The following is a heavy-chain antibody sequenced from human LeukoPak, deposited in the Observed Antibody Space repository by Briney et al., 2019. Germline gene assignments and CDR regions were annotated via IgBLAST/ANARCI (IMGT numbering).Heavy chain of an antibody. CDR1: GYTFTGYY. V-gene: IGHV1-2*02. Sequence: ASVKVSCKASGYTFTGYYMHWVRQAPGQGLEWMGWIKPNNGDTNYAKKFQGRVAMTRDTSTSTAYMELISLRSDDTAMYYCATLGDSYETLTYYYMDVWGTGTTVTVSS. CDR2: IKPNNGDT. D-gene: IGHD3-16*01. CDR3: ATLGDSYETLTYYYMDV. J-gene: IGHJ6*03.